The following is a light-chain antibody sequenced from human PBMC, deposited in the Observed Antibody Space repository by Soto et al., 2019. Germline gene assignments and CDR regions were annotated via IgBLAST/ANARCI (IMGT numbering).Light chain of an antibody. J-gene: IGLJ1*01. CDR1: NSDIGTYNY. CDR3: SSYTSTSTLYV. CDR2: EVS. Sequence: QSVLTQPASVSGSPGQSITISCTGSNSDIGTYNYVSWYQQLPGKAPKLVISEVSNRPSGISGRFSGSKSGNAASLTISGLQAEDAATYYCSSYTSTSTLYVFGPGTKVTVL. V-gene: IGLV2-14*01.